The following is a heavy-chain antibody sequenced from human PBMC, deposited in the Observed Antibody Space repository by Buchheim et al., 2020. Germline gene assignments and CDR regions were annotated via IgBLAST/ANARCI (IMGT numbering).Heavy chain of an antibody. CDR3: AREDPGGWFDP. D-gene: IGHD3-10*01. V-gene: IGHV3-7*01. CDR2: IKQDGSEK. Sequence: EVQLVESGGGLVQPGGSLRLSCGASGFTFTTYWMSWVRQAPGKGLEWLANIKQDGSEKYYVDSVKGRFTISRDNAKKSLYLQMNSLRAEDTAVYYCAREDPGGWFDPWGQGTL. J-gene: IGHJ5*02. CDR1: GFTFTTYW.